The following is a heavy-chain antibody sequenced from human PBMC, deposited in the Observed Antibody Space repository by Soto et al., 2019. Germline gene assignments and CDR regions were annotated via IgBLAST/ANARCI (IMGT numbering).Heavy chain of an antibody. CDR2: IKSKAYGGTA. V-gene: IGHV3-15*07. J-gene: IGHJ4*02. CDR3: TAHDATEPNFLPY. CDR1: GFTFRDAW. D-gene: IGHD1-7*01. Sequence: EVQLVESGGGLVKPGGSLRLSCAASGFTFRDAWMNWGRQAPGTGLEWVGRIKSKAYGGTADYSAPVRGRFTISRDDSTARMYLQMNSLETEDTGVYDCTAHDATEPNFLPYWGQGTLVTVSS.